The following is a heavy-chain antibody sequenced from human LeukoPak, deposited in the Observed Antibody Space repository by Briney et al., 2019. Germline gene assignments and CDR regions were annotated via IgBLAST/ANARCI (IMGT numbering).Heavy chain of an antibody. Sequence: SETLSLTCAVYGGSFSGYYWSWIRQPPGKGLEWIGEINHSGSTNYNPSLKSRVTISADTSKNQFSLKLSSVTAADTAVYYCARGKRYSSSWYEWAFDIWGQGTMVTVSS. J-gene: IGHJ3*02. CDR2: INHSGST. V-gene: IGHV4-34*01. CDR3: ARGKRYSSSWYEWAFDI. CDR1: GGSFSGYY. D-gene: IGHD6-13*01.